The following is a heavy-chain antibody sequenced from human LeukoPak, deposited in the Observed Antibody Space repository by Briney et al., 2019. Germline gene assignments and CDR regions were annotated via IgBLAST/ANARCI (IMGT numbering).Heavy chain of an antibody. CDR1: GSFTGEY. V-gene: IGHV1-2*02. D-gene: IGHD3-10*01. J-gene: IGHJ5*02. CDR2: INPDTGGT. CDR3: ARSPYDSGSYVSAP. Sequence: GASVKVSCKASGSFTGEYVHWVRQAPGQGLEWLGWINPDTGGTNFAQKFQGRVTMAGDTSVSTAYMELSRLTSDDTAVYYCARSPYDSGSYVSAPWGQGTQVTVSS.